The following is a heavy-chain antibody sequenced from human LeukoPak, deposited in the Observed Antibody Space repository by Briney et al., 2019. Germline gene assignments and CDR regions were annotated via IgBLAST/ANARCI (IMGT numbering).Heavy chain of an antibody. V-gene: IGHV3-23*01. Sequence: GGSLRLSCAASGFTFSSYGMTWVRQAPGKGLEWVSGISGSGVRTDYADSVKGRFTISRDNAKNTLYLQMNSLGVEDTAVYYCAKGSQEWELLDAFDFWGQGTMVTVSS. CDR1: GFTFSSYG. D-gene: IGHD1-26*01. CDR2: ISGSGVRT. CDR3: AKGSQEWELLDAFDF. J-gene: IGHJ3*01.